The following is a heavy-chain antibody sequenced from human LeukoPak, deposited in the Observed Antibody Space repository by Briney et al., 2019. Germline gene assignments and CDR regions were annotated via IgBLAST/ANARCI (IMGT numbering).Heavy chain of an antibody. CDR3: AKRGVVIRVILVGFHKEAYYFDS. Sequence: GGSLRLSCAVSGITLSNYGMTWVRQAPGKGLEWVAGISDTGGMTNYADSVKGRFTISRDNPKNTLYLQMNSLRAEDTAVYFCAKRGVVIRVILVGFHKEAYYFDSWGQGALVTVSS. CDR2: ISDTGGMT. D-gene: IGHD3-22*01. CDR1: GITLSNYG. V-gene: IGHV3-23*01. J-gene: IGHJ4*02.